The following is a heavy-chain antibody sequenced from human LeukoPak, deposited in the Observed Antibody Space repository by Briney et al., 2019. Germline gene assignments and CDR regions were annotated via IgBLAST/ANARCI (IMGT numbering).Heavy chain of an antibody. D-gene: IGHD5-18*01. V-gene: IGHV3-48*04. CDR3: AREVKGGYNYGLYDY. Sequence: PGRSLRLSCAASGFTFSSYGMHWIRQAPGKGLEWVSYISSSGSTIYYADSVKGRFTISRDNAKNSLYLQMNSLRAEDTAVYYCAREVKGGYNYGLYDYWGQGTLVTVSS. CDR2: ISSSGSTI. CDR1: GFTFSSYG. J-gene: IGHJ4*02.